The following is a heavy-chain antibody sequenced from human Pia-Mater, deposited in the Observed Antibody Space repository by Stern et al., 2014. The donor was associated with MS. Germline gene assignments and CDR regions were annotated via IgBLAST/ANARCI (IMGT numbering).Heavy chain of an antibody. Sequence: QVQLVQSGAELKKPGSSVKVSCKASGGTFSSHGISWVRQAPGQGLEWMGGIIPLFGTANYARRFQGRVTMTADISTSTAYMELSSLRSEDTAVYYCARDGDFGSNYGMDVWGQGTTVTVAS. CDR3: ARDGDFGSNYGMDV. CDR1: GGTFSSHG. D-gene: IGHD2-21*02. CDR2: IIPLFGTA. J-gene: IGHJ6*02. V-gene: IGHV1-69*06.